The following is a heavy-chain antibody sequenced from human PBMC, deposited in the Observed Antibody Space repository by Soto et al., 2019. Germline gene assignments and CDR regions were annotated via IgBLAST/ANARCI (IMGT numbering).Heavy chain of an antibody. J-gene: IGHJ4*02. CDR1: GYTFTGYY. CDR2: IDPDSGDT. Sequence: ASVKVSCKSSGYTFTGYYLHWVRQAPGQGPEWVGKIDPDSGDTDQSQKFQGRVTLTRDTAIDTAYMELTRLTLDDTAIYYCARGPLEWGQGTLVTVSS. V-gene: IGHV1-2*02. CDR3: ARGPLE.